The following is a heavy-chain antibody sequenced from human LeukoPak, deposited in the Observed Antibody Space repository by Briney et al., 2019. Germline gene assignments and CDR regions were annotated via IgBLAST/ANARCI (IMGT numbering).Heavy chain of an antibody. Sequence: SSETLSLTCTVSGGSISSRVHYWGWIRQPPGKGLEWIGSIHYSGNTYYSPSLKSRVTISIDMSKNQFSLKLSSMPAADTAIYYCARHKNLGVAPFDYWGQGILVTVSS. CDR2: IHYSGNT. CDR1: GGSISSRVHY. D-gene: IGHD3-16*01. CDR3: ARHKNLGVAPFDY. V-gene: IGHV4-39*01. J-gene: IGHJ4*02.